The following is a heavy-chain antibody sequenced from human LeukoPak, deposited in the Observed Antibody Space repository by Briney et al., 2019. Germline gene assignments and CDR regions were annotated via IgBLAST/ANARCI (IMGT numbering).Heavy chain of an antibody. CDR3: ARDWDTMVRGVINPLYFDC. D-gene: IGHD3-10*01. CDR2: ISVYNGNT. J-gene: IGHJ4*02. V-gene: IGHV1-18*04. Sequence: ASVKVSCKASGYTFTSYGISGVRQAPGQGLEWMGWISVYNGNTNYAQKLQGRVTMNTDTSTSTAYMELRSLRSDDTAVYYCARDWDTMVRGVINPLYFDCWGQGTLVTVSS. CDR1: GYTFTSYG.